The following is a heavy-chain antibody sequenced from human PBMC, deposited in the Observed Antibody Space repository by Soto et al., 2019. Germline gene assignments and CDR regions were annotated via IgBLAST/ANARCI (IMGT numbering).Heavy chain of an antibody. V-gene: IGHV4-59*01. D-gene: IGHD5-12*01. J-gene: IGHJ6*03. CDR1: GGSISSYY. CDR2: IYYSGST. CDR3: ARDRYSGYDWGGSYYYYMDV. Sequence: SETLSLTCTVSGGSISSYYWSWIRQPPGKGLEWIGYIYYSGSTNYNPSLKSRFTISVDTSKNQFSLKLSSVTAADTAVYYCARDRYSGYDWGGSYYYYMDVWGKGTTVTVSS.